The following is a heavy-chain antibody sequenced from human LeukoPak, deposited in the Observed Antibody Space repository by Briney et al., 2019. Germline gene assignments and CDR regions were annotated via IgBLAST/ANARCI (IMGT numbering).Heavy chain of an antibody. J-gene: IGHJ4*02. CDR2: ISYDGSNK. V-gene: IGHV3-30*04. CDR1: GFTFSSYA. CDR3: ASGYSLRRHFDY. Sequence: PGRSLRLSCAASGFTFSSYAMHWVRQAPGKGLEWVAVISYDGSNKYYADSVKGRFTISRDNSKNTLYLQMNSLRAEDTAVYYCASGYSLRRHFDYWGQGTLVTVSS. D-gene: IGHD3-16*02.